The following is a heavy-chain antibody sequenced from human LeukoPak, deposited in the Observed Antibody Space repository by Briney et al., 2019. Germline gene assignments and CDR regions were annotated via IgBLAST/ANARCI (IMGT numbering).Heavy chain of an antibody. CDR2: TWYDGSNK. CDR3: ARVVVIPNSDYFDY. Sequence: PGGSLRLSCAASGFTFSSYGMHWVRQAPGKGLEWVAFTWYDGSNKYYADSVKGRFTISRDNSKNTLYLQMNSLRAEDTAVYYCARVVVIPNSDYFDYWGQGTLVTVSS. J-gene: IGHJ4*02. CDR1: GFTFSSYG. V-gene: IGHV3-30*02. D-gene: IGHD2-21*01.